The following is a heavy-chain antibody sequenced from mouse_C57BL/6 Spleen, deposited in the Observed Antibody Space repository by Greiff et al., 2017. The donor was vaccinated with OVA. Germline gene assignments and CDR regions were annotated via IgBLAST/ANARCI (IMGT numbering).Heavy chain of an antibody. J-gene: IGHJ1*03. CDR3: ARFGYGSSYKYFDV. Sequence: VQLQQSGAELVKPGASVKLSCKASGYTFTSYWMQWVKQRPGQGLEWIGELDPSDSYTNYNQKFKGKATLTVDTSSSTAYMQLSSLTSEDSAVYYCARFGYGSSYKYFDVWGTGTTVTVSS. V-gene: IGHV1-50*01. CDR2: LDPSDSYT. CDR1: GYTFTSYW. D-gene: IGHD1-1*01.